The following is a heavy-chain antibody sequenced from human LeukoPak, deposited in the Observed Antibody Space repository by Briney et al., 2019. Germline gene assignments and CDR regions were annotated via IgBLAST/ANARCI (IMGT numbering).Heavy chain of an antibody. CDR2: ISGSGGST. CDR3: AKDSRVSMVAGVTLDAFDI. J-gene: IGHJ3*02. CDR1: GFTFSSYA. D-gene: IGHD2-15*01. Sequence: GGSLRLSCAASGFTFSSYAMSWVRQAPGEGLEWVSAISGSGGSTYYADSVKGRFTISRDNSKNTLYLQMNSLRAEDTAVYYCAKDSRVSMVAGVTLDAFDIWGQGTMVTVSS. V-gene: IGHV3-23*01.